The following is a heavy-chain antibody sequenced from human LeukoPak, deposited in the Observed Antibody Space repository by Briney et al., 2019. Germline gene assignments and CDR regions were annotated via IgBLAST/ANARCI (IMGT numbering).Heavy chain of an antibody. CDR3: AKGRSAAVTSALNY. V-gene: IGHV3-23*01. CDR1: GFTFSSYA. J-gene: IGHJ4*02. CDR2: ISANGVST. D-gene: IGHD4-23*01. Sequence: GGSLRLSCAASGFTFSSYAMNWVRQAPGKGLEWVSGISANGVSTYYADSVKGRFTISRDNSKTTPYLQMNSLRAEDTAVYYCAKGRSAAVTSALNYWGQGTLVTVSS.